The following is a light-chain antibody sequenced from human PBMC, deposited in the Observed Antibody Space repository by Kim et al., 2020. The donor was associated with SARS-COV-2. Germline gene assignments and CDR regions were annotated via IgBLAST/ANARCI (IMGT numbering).Light chain of an antibody. J-gene: IGLJ3*02. CDR2: RNN. CDR3: SAWDSSLNAWV. Sequence: RQPATLTCTGNNNNVGNQGAAWLQQHQGHPPKLLSYRNNNRPSGISERFSASRSGDTASLTITGLQPEDETDYYCSAWDSSLNAWVFGGGTQLTVL. CDR1: NNNVGNQG. V-gene: IGLV10-54*04.